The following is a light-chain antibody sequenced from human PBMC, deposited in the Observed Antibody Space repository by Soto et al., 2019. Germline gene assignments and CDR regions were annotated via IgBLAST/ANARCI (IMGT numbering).Light chain of an antibody. Sequence: QSVLTQPPSVSVAPGQRVTISCTGSSSNIGAGYDVHWYQQFPGTAPRLLIYGNSNRPSGVPDRFSGSKSGTSASLAITGLQAEDEADYYCQSYDSRLSGYVFATGTKLTVL. CDR2: GNS. V-gene: IGLV1-40*01. CDR3: QSYDSRLSGYV. J-gene: IGLJ1*01. CDR1: SSNIGAGYD.